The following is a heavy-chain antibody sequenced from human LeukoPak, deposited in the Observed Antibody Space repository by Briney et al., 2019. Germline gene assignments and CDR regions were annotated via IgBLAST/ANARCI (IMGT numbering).Heavy chain of an antibody. V-gene: IGHV3-30*04. D-gene: IGHD3-3*01. J-gene: IGHJ4*02. CDR2: ISYDGSNK. CDR3: ARHGSGYYFFDY. CDR1: GFTFSNYA. Sequence: PGGSLRLSCAASGFTFSNYAMHWVRQAPGKGLEWVAVISYDGSNKYNADSMKGRFTISRDNSKNTLYLQMNSLRAEDTAVYYCARHGSGYYFFDYWGQGTLVTVSS.